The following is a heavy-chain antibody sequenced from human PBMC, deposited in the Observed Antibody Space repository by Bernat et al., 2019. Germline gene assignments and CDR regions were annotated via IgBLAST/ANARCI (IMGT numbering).Heavy chain of an antibody. J-gene: IGHJ4*02. CDR2: ISYDGSYK. CDR3: AKDGGNAVAGTIDY. V-gene: IGHV3-30*18. D-gene: IGHD6-19*01. CDR1: GFTFSSYG. Sequence: QVQLVESGGGVVQPGRSLRLSCAASGFTFSSYGMHWVRQAPGKGLEWVAVISYDGSYKYYADSVKGRFTISRDNSKNTLYLQMNSPRGEDTAVYYCAKDGGNAVAGTIDYWGQGTLVTVSS.